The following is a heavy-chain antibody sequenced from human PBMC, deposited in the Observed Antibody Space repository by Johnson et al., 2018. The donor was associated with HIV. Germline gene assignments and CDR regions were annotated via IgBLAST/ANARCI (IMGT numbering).Heavy chain of an antibody. J-gene: IGHJ3*02. CDR1: GFTFRSYD. D-gene: IGHD2-15*01. CDR2: IGTAGDNT. CDR3: AKDQSSSAFHALDI. Sequence: VQLVESGGDLVQPGGSLRLSCAASGFTFRSYDMYWVRQGTGKGLEWVSAIGTAGDNTYYADSVKGRFTISRDNAKNTLFLQMTSLRGEDTAKYYCAKDQSSSAFHALDIWGQGTVVTVS. V-gene: IGHV3-23*04.